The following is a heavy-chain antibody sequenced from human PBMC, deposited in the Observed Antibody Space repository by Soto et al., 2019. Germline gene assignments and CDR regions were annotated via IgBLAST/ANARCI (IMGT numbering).Heavy chain of an antibody. CDR2: INSDGSST. V-gene: IGHV3-74*01. D-gene: IGHD3-10*01. CDR1: GFTFSSYW. CDR3: ARFMGSDYYYMDV. J-gene: IGHJ6*03. Sequence: PGGSLRLSCAASGFTFSSYWMHWVRQAPGKGLVWVSRINSDGSSTSYADSVKGRFTISRDNAKNTLYLQMNSLRAEDTAVYYCARFMGSDYYYMDVWGKGTTVTVS.